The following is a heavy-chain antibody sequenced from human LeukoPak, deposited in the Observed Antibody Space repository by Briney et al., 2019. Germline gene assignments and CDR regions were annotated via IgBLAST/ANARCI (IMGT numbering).Heavy chain of an antibody. Sequence: GVSLRLSCAASGFTFSSYSMNWVRQAPGKGLEWVSYISSSSSTIYYADSVKGRFTISRDNAKNSLYLQMNSLRAEDTAVYYCARDGTVTTGSGYYYYMDVWGKGTTVTVSS. J-gene: IGHJ6*03. CDR2: ISSSSSTI. CDR1: GFTFSSYS. D-gene: IGHD4-11*01. V-gene: IGHV3-48*01. CDR3: ARDGTVTTGSGYYYYMDV.